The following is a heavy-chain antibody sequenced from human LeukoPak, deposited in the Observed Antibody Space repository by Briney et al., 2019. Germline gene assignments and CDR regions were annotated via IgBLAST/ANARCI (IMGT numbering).Heavy chain of an antibody. V-gene: IGHV4-39*01. Sequence: SETLSLTCTVSGGSISSSSYYWGWIRQPPGKGLEWIGSIYYSGSTYYNPSLKSRVTISVDTSKNQFSLKLSSVTAADTAVYYCASSIYDILTGYYSVVNWFDPWSQGTLVTVSS. CDR3: ASSIYDILTGYYSVVNWFDP. CDR1: GGSISSSSYY. J-gene: IGHJ5*02. CDR2: IYYSGST. D-gene: IGHD3-9*01.